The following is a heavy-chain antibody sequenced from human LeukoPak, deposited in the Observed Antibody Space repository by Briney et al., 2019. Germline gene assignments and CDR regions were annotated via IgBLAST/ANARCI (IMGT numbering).Heavy chain of an antibody. CDR3: ARLSTYYDFWSGYYRGGWFDP. J-gene: IGHJ5*02. V-gene: IGHV4-39*01. D-gene: IGHD3-3*01. Sequence: PSETLSLTCTVSGGSISSRSYYWGWIRQPPGKGLEWIGSIYYSGSTYYNPSLKSRVTISVDTSKNQFSLKLSSVTAADTAVYYCARLSTYYDFWSGYYRGGWFDPWGQGTLVTVSS. CDR2: IYYSGST. CDR1: GGSISSRSYY.